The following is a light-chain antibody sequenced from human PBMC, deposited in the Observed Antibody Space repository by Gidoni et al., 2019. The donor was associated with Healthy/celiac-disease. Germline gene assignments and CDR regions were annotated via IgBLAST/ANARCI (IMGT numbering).Light chain of an antibody. CDR1: QSVFYSSNNKNY. J-gene: IGKJ1*01. V-gene: IGKV4-1*01. Sequence: DSVMTQSPDSLAVSLGERATINCKSSQSVFYSSNNKNYLAWYQQKPGQPPKLLIYWASTRASGIPDRFSGSGSGTDFTLTISSLQAEDVAVYYCQQYYSTPWTFGQGTKVEIK. CDR2: WAS. CDR3: QQYYSTPWT.